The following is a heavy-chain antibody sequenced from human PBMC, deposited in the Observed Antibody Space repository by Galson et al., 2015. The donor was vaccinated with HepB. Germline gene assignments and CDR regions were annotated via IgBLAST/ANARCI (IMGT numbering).Heavy chain of an antibody. CDR1: GFTFRDYY. V-gene: IGHV3-11*05. CDR2: ISGNSMYI. Sequence: SLRLSCAASGFTFRDYYMTWIRQAPGKGLEWVSYISGNSMYIKYADAVKNRFTVSRDNAKNLVFLQMNTLRVYDTAIYYCSRETLGVAAAEYWGQGVMVTVSS. J-gene: IGHJ4*02. CDR3: SRETLGVAAAEY. D-gene: IGHD2-15*01.